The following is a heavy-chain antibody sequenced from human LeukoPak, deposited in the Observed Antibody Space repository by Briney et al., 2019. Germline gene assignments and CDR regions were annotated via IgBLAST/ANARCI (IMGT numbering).Heavy chain of an antibody. J-gene: IGHJ6*03. D-gene: IGHD2-2*01. CDR3: ARADIVVVPAAQPYYYYMDV. CDR1: GGTFSSYA. CDR2: IIPVFGTA. Sequence: SVKVSCKASGGTFSSYAISWVRQAPGQRLEWMGRIIPVFGTAAYAQNFQGRVTITTDESTSTAYMELSSLRSEDTAVYYCARADIVVVPAAQPYYYYMDVWGKGTTVTVSS. V-gene: IGHV1-69*05.